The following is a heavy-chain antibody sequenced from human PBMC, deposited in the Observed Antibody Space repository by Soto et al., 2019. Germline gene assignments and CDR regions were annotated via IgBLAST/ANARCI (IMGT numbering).Heavy chain of an antibody. Sequence: GASVKVSCKASGYTFTSYGISWVRQAPGQGLEWMGWISAYNGNTNYAQKLRGRVTMTTDTSTSTAYMELRSLRSDDTAVYYCARGYYDSRGYYPFGPEGYWGQGTLVTVSS. J-gene: IGHJ4*02. CDR1: GYTFTSYG. V-gene: IGHV1-18*01. CDR2: ISAYNGNT. CDR3: ARGYYDSRGYYPFGPEGY. D-gene: IGHD3-22*01.